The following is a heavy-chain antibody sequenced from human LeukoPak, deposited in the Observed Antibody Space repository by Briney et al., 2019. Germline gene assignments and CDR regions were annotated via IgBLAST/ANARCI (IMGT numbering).Heavy chain of an antibody. J-gene: IGHJ6*02. CDR3: ARIVRQGSQNYYHGMDV. D-gene: IGHD3-22*01. V-gene: IGHV3-48*03. CDR1: GFTFSSYE. CDR2: ISSSGGTV. Sequence: PGGSLRLSCTASGFTFSSYEMNWVRQAPGKGLEWVSYISSSGGTVYYADSVKGRFTMSRDNAKNSLYLQMNSLRAEDTAVYYCARIVRQGSQNYYHGMDVWGQGTTVTVSS.